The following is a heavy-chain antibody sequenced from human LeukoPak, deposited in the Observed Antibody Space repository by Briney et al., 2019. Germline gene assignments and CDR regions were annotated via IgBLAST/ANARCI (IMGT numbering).Heavy chain of an antibody. CDR1: GDSIRDYY. CDR3: ARVNTEGSADY. V-gene: IGHV4-59*01. Sequence: SETLSLTCTVSGDSIRDYYWTWIRQSPGKGLEWIGNVYYSGTANYNPSLKSRVTISVDTSKNQFSLKLTSVTAADTAVYYCARVNTEGSADYWGQGTLVTVSS. D-gene: IGHD6-19*01. CDR2: VYYSGTA. J-gene: IGHJ4*02.